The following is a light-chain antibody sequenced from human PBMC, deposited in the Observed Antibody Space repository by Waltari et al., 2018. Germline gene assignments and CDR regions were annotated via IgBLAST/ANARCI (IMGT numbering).Light chain of an antibody. Sequence: GSQVLSRGRLAWYQEKAGRAPRLLIYAAYDRGTGIPDRFRVGGSGTDFSLIITRVEPEDVALYDCQQYGSSVMYTFGQGTNLEI. CDR2: AAY. CDR1: QVLSRGR. V-gene: IGKV3-20*01. J-gene: IGKJ2*01. CDR3: QQYGSSVMYT.